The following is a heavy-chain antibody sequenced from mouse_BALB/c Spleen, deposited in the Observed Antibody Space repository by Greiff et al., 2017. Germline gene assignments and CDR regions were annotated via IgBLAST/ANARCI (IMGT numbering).Heavy chain of an antibody. CDR3: ARVGIYYYGSSSY. CDR1: GYTFTSYL. D-gene: IGHD1-1*01. J-gene: IGHJ2*01. Sequence: QVQLKQPGAELVKPGASVKLSFKASGYTFTSYLMHWVKQRPGQGLEWIGEINPSNGRTNYNEKFKSKATLTVDKSSSTAYMQLSSLTSEDSAVYYCARVGIYYYGSSSYWGQGTTLTVSS. CDR2: INPSNGRT. V-gene: IGHV1S81*02.